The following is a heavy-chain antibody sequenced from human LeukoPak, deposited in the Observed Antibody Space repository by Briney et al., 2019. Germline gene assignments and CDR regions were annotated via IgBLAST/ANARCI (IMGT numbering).Heavy chain of an antibody. D-gene: IGHD5-12*01. V-gene: IGHV4-59*11. CDR3: ARSTIVATIYYFDY. Sequence: SETLSLTCTVSGGSISSHYWSWIRQPPGKGLEWIGYIYYSGSTNYNPSLKSRVTISVDTSKNQFSLKLSSVTAADTAVYYCARSTIVATIYYFDYWGQGTLVTVSS. CDR1: GGSISSHY. J-gene: IGHJ4*02. CDR2: IYYSGST.